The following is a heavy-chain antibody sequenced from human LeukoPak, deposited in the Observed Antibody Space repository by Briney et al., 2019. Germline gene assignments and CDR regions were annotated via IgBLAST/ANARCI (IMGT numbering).Heavy chain of an antibody. Sequence: SETLSLTCTVSGGSISSSSYYWGWIRQPPGKGLEWIGSIYYSGSTYYNPSLKSRVTISVDTSKNRFSLKLSSVTAADTAVYYCARVSYYYDSSGYPTFDYWGQGTLVTVSS. CDR2: IYYSGST. J-gene: IGHJ4*02. CDR1: GGSISSSSYY. V-gene: IGHV4-39*01. D-gene: IGHD3-22*01. CDR3: ARVSYYYDSSGYPTFDY.